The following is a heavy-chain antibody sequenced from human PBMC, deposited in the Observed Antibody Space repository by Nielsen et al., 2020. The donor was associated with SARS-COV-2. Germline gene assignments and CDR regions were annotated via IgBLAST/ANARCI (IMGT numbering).Heavy chain of an antibody. V-gene: IGHV4-39*01. D-gene: IGHD3-22*01. CDR1: GGSISSSSYY. CDR2: IYYSGST. Sequence: GSLRLSCTVSGGSISSSSYYWGWIRQPPGKGLEWIGSIYYSGSTYYNPSLKSRVTISVDTSKNQFSLKLSSVTAADTAVYYCARLGYYDSSGYSDYWGQGTLVTVSS. CDR3: ARLGYYDSSGYSDY. J-gene: IGHJ4*02.